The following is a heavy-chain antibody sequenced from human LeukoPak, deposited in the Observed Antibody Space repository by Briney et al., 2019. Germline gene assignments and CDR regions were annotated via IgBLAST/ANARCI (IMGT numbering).Heavy chain of an antibody. CDR2: IYYSGST. Sequence: SETLSLTCTVSGGSINSNNYYWGWIRQPPGTGLEWIGSIYYSGSTYYNPSLKSRVTISVDTSKNQFSLKLSSVTATDTAVYYCARHGPPRAGWGRKYYYMDVWGKGTTVTISS. J-gene: IGHJ6*03. V-gene: IGHV4-39*01. D-gene: IGHD3-16*01. CDR3: ARHGPPRAGWGRKYYYMDV. CDR1: GGSINSNNYY.